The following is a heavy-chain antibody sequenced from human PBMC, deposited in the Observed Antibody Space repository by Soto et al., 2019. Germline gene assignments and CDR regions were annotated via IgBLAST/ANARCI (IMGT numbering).Heavy chain of an antibody. J-gene: IGHJ5*02. D-gene: IGHD2-21*02. CDR3: ARDPGPRPAAIRGLGWFDP. CDR1: GFTFSGYW. Sequence: EAQLVESGGGLVQPGGSLRLSCVASGFTFSGYWMGWVRQAPGKGLEWVASIKQDGNEKFYVESVKGRFTISRDNAQNSVYLQRNSLRAEDTAVYYCARDPGPRPAAIRGLGWFDPWGQGTLVTVSS. V-gene: IGHV3-7*03. CDR2: IKQDGNEK.